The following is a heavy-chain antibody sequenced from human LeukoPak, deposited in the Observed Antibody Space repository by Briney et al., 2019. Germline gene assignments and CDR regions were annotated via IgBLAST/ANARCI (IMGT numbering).Heavy chain of an antibody. Sequence: GGPLRLSCAASGFTFSSYGMSWVRQAPGKGLEWVSTIIISGSSTYYVDSVKGRFTISRDNSKNTLYLQMSSLRAEDTAVYFCATKTAFDYWGQGTLVTVSS. CDR3: ATKTAFDY. V-gene: IGHV3-23*01. CDR1: GFTFSSYG. D-gene: IGHD5-18*01. J-gene: IGHJ4*02. CDR2: IIISGSST.